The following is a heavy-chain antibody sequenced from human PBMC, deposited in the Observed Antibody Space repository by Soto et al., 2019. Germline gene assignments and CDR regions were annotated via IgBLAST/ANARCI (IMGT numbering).Heavy chain of an antibody. V-gene: IGHV1-69*02. D-gene: IGHD3-9*01. CDR1: GGTFSSYT. CDR3: ASPDPHGTDKIMYYDTLTGPDAFDI. Sequence: ASVKVSCKASGGTFSSYTISWVRQAPGQGLEWMGRIIPILGIANYAQKFQGRVTITADKSTSTAYMELSSLRSEDTAVYYCASPDPHGTDKIMYYDTLTGPDAFDIWGQGTMVTVSS. J-gene: IGHJ3*02. CDR2: IIPILGIA.